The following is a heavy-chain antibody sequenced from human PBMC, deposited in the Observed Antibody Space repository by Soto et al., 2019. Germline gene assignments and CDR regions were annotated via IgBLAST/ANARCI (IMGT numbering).Heavy chain of an antibody. D-gene: IGHD3-22*01. V-gene: IGHV1-18*01. CDR1: GYTFTSYG. CDR2: ISAYNGNT. CDR3: AREANYYYDSSGYRTTDY. J-gene: IGHJ4*02. Sequence: GASVKVSRKASGYTFTSYGISWVRQAPGQGLEWMGWISAYNGNTNYAQKLQGRVTMTTDTSTSTAYMELRSLRSDDTAVYYCAREANYYYDSSGYRTTDYWGQGTLVPVSS.